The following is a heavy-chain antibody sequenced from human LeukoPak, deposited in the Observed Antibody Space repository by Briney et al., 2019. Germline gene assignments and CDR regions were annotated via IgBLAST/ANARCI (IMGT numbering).Heavy chain of an antibody. J-gene: IGHJ6*03. Sequence: GGSLRLSCAASGFTFDTYAMYWVRQAPGKGLEWVSLISGNGGSTYYADSVKGRFTISRDNSKNSLSLQMNSLRTEDTALYYCVKGVPYGSGSYYNPNYYYMDVWGKGTTVTVSS. CDR2: ISGNGGST. CDR3: VKGVPYGSGSYYNPNYYYMDV. V-gene: IGHV3-43*02. D-gene: IGHD3-10*01. CDR1: GFTFDTYA.